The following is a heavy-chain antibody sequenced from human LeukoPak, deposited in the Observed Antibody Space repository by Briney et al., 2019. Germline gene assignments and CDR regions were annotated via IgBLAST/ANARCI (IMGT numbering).Heavy chain of an antibody. Sequence: GSLRLSCAASGFTFSSYVMSWIRQPPGKGLEWIGEINHSGSTNYNPSLKSRVTISVDTSKNQFSLKLSSVTAADTAVYYCARGWCSGGSCRYPARYYYGMDVWGKGTTVTVSS. J-gene: IGHJ6*04. V-gene: IGHV4-34*01. CDR1: GFTFSSYV. CDR3: ARGWCSGGSCRYPARYYYGMDV. CDR2: INHSGST. D-gene: IGHD2-15*01.